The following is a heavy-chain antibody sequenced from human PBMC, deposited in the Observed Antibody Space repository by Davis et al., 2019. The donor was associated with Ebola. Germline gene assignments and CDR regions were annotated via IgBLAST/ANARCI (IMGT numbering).Heavy chain of an antibody. CDR2: LGLGADT. J-gene: IGHJ4*02. CDR1: GFIFSSYV. D-gene: IGHD3-22*01. Sequence: GGSLRLSCAASGFIFSSYVMSWVRQAPGKGLEWVSTLGLGADTYYADSVKGRFTISRDNSKNTLYLQMNSLKAEDTAVYYCARDFDRVREWGQGTLVTVSS. V-gene: IGHV3-23*01. CDR3: ARDFDRVRE.